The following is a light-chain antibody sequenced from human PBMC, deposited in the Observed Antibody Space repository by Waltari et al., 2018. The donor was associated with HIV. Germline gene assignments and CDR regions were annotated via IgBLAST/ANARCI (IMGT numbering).Light chain of an antibody. V-gene: IGLV1-51*01. CDR3: GTWDSSLSAGV. Sequence: QSVLTQPPSVSAAPGQKVTISCSGSSSNIGNNDISWYQQLPGTAPKLLIYDNNQRPSGSPDRFSGSKSGTSATLGITGLQTGDEADYYCGTWDSSLSAGVFGGGTKLTVL. CDR2: DNN. CDR1: SSNIGNND. J-gene: IGLJ3*02.